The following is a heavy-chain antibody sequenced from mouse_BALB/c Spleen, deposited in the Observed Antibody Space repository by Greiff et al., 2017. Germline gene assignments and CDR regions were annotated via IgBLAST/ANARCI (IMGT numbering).Heavy chain of an antibody. CDR1: GYTFTSYW. CDR2: INPSNGRT. J-gene: IGHJ4*01. V-gene: IGHV1S81*02. D-gene: IGHD3-1*01. Sequence: VQLQQPGAELVKPGASVKLSCKASGYTFTSYWMHWVKQRPGQGLEWIGEINPSNGRTNYNEKFKSKATLTVDKSSSTAYMQLSSLTSEDSAVYYCARPLGLRWWGQGTSVTVSS. CDR3: ARPLGLRW.